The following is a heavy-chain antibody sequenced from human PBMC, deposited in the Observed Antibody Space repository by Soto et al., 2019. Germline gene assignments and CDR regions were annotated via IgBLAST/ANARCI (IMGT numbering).Heavy chain of an antibody. Sequence: QVQLRESGPGLVKPSQTLLLTWSVSGASIAGGSYYWSWLRQPPGKGLEWIGYIPSRGRPFYHPYLASRTTIASNTSKNQLSVQLASVSAADTAVYYCARHQYGCYDFALGGQGTLVTVSS. CDR3: ARHQYGCYDFAL. CDR1: GASIAGGSYY. V-gene: IGHV4-30-4*01. D-gene: IGHD2-2*01. CDR2: IPSRGRP. J-gene: IGHJ5*02.